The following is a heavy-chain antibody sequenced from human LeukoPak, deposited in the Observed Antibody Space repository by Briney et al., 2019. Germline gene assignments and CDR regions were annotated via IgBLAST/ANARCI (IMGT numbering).Heavy chain of an antibody. CDR2: ISSSGSTI. CDR3: ARVASHYYDSRGLAFDI. V-gene: IGHV3-11*01. Sequence: PGGSLRLSCAASGFTFSDYYMSWIRQAPGKGLEWVSYISSSGSTIYYADSVKGRFTISRDNAKNSLYLQMNSLRAEDTAVYYCARVASHYYDSRGLAFDIWGQGTMVTVSS. J-gene: IGHJ3*02. D-gene: IGHD3-22*01. CDR1: GFTFSDYY.